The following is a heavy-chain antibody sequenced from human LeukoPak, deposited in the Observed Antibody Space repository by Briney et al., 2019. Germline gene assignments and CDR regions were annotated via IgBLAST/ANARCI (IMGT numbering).Heavy chain of an antibody. D-gene: IGHD2-21*02. CDR3: ARSHLYCGGDCYISHESTDAFDI. J-gene: IGHJ3*02. V-gene: IGHV1-69*05. Sequence: GASVKVSCKASGGTFSSYAISWVRQAPGQGLEWMGGIIPIFGTANYAQKFQGRVTITTDESTSTAYMELSSLRSEDTAVYYCARSHLYCGGDCYISHESTDAFDIWGQGTMVTVSS. CDR1: GGTFSSYA. CDR2: IIPIFGTA.